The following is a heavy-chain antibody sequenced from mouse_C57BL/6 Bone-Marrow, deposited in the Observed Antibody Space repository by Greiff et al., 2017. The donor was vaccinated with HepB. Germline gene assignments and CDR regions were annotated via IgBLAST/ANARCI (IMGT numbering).Heavy chain of an antibody. Sequence: SGAELVRPGASVTLSCKASGYTFTDYEMHWVKQTPVHGLEWIGAIDPETGGTAYNQKFKGKAILTADKSSSTAYMELRSLTSEDSAVYYCTSHYYGSSYEYFDVWGTGTTVTVSS. V-gene: IGHV1-15*01. D-gene: IGHD1-1*01. CDR3: TSHYYGSSYEYFDV. CDR1: GYTFTDYE. J-gene: IGHJ1*03. CDR2: IDPETGGT.